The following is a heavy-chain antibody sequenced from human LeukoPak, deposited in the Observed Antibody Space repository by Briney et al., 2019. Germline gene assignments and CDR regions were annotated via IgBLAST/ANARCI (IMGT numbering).Heavy chain of an antibody. Sequence: PGGSLRLSCAASGFTFSSYSMNWVRQAPGKGLEWVSSISSSSSYIYYADSVKGRFTISRDNAKNSLYLQMNSLRAEDTAVYYCAXXXSGDDFWSGXKXVXAXXWGXGXXX. V-gene: IGHV3-21*01. D-gene: IGHD3-3*01. J-gene: IGHJ4*01. CDR1: GFTFSSYS. CDR3: AXXXSGDDFWSGXKXVXAXX. CDR2: ISSSSSYI.